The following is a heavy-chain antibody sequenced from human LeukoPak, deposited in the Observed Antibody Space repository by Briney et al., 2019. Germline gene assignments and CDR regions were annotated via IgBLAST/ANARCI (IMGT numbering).Heavy chain of an antibody. D-gene: IGHD3-9*01. CDR3: ARPYYDILTGYYMYYFDY. J-gene: IGHJ4*02. Sequence: SETLSLTCAVYDGSFSGYYWSWIRQPPGKGLEWIGEINHSGSTNYNPSLKSRVTISVDTSKNQFSLKLSSVTAADTAVYYCARPYYDILTGYYMYYFDYWGQGTLVTVSS. CDR1: DGSFSGYY. V-gene: IGHV4-34*01. CDR2: INHSGST.